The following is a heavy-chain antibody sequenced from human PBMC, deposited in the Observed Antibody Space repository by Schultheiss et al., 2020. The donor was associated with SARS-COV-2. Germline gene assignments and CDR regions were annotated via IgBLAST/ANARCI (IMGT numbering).Heavy chain of an antibody. V-gene: IGHV3-48*01. D-gene: IGHD5-18*01. Sequence: GGSLRLSCAASGFTFSSYSMNWVRQAPGKGLEWVSYISSSSSTIYYADSVKGRYTISRDNAKNSLYLQMNSLSAEDTAVYYCARVEVVPAAMWIHDAFDIWGQGTRVTVS. CDR3: ARVEVVPAAMWIHDAFDI. J-gene: IGHJ3*02. CDR1: GFTFSSYS. CDR2: ISSSSSTI.